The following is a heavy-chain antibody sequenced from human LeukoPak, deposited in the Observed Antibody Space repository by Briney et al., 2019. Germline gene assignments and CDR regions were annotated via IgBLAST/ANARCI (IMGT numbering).Heavy chain of an antibody. D-gene: IGHD6-13*01. CDR2: ISSSGGST. CDR1: GFTFSSYA. J-gene: IGHJ4*02. V-gene: IGHV3-64*05. CDR3: VRLSSSWNYFDY. Sequence: PGGSLRLSCAASGFTFSSYAMHWVRQAPGKGLEYVSGISSSGGSTYYADSVKGRFTISRDNSKNTMYAQMSSLRAEDTAVYYCVRLSSSWNYFDYWGQGTLVTVSS.